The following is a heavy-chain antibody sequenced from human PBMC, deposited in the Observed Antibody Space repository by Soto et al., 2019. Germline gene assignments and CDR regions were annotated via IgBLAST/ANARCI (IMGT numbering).Heavy chain of an antibody. V-gene: IGHV3-7*03. CDR2: INEDGSP. Sequence: GGSLRLSCAASRFSFSSYGMSWVRQAPGKGLEWVANINEDGSPHYADSVKGRFTISRDNSKNTLYLQMNSLSAEDSAVYYCAKDDLHSSTWAYSSAYWGKGALVTVSS. CDR3: AKDDLHSSTWAYSSAY. D-gene: IGHD6-13*01. CDR1: RFSFSSYG. J-gene: IGHJ4*02.